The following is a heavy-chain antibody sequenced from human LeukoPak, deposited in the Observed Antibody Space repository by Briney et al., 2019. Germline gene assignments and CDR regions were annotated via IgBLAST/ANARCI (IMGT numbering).Heavy chain of an antibody. CDR3: APLWFGDYYYYYGMDV. D-gene: IGHD3-10*01. Sequence: AGGSLRLSCAASGFTFSSYWMIWVRQAPGKGLEWVANIKQDGSEKYYVDSVKGRFTISRDNAKNSLYLQMNSLRAEDTAVYYCAPLWFGDYYYYYGMDVWGKGTTVTVSS. V-gene: IGHV3-7*03. CDR2: IKQDGSEK. CDR1: GFTFSSYW. J-gene: IGHJ6*04.